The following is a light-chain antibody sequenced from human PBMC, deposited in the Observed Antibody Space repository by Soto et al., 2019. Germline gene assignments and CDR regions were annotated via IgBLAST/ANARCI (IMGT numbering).Light chain of an antibody. CDR3: QQYISPPRT. V-gene: IGKV3-20*01. J-gene: IGKJ1*01. Sequence: EIVLTQSPGSLYLSPGERATLSCWASQSVGSYLAWYQQKPGQAPRLLIYAASSRATGFPDRFSGSGSGTDFSLTITRLEPEESAVYYCQQYISPPRTFGQGTKVEIK. CDR2: AAS. CDR1: QSVGSY.